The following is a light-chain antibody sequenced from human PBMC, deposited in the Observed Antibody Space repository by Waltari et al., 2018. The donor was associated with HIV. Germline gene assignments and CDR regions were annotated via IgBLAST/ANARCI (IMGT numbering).Light chain of an antibody. V-gene: IGLV2-8*01. CDR3: SAYGGSTNLL. CDR1: SSDIGGYTY. J-gene: IGLJ2*01. CDR2: EVS. Sequence: QSALTQPPSASGSPGQSVTISCTGSSSDIGGYTYVSWYQQHPGKAPKLMIYEVSKRPPGVPDRFSGSKSANTAALTVSGLQAEDEADYYCSAYGGSTNLLFGGGTTLTVL.